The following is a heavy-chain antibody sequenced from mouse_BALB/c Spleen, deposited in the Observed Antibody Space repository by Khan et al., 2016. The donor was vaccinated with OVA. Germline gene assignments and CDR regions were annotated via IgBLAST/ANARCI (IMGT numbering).Heavy chain of an antibody. V-gene: IGHV5-6*01. D-gene: IGHD4-1*01. J-gene: IGHJ3*01. CDR1: GFTFSNYG. CDR2: INSDGTYT. Sequence: EVELVESGGDLMKPGGSLKLSCAASGFTFSNYGMSWVRQIPDKRLEWVATINSDGTYTYYPDSVTGRFTISRNNAKNTLYLEMSSLKSEDTAMYYCASHLTGSFAYWGQGTLVTVSA. CDR3: ASHLTGSFAY.